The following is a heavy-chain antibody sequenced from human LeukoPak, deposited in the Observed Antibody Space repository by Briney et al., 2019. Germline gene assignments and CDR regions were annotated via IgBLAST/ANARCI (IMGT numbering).Heavy chain of an antibody. J-gene: IGHJ2*01. Sequence: PGGSLRLSCAASGFSLSSYSMNWVRQAPGKGLEWVSSISSSDNYIYYADSVKGRFTISRDNAKNSLYLQMNSQRAEDTAVYYCARAPFGYCSGGSCHYWYFDLWGRGTLVTVSS. CDR2: ISSSDNYI. CDR3: ARAPFGYCSGGSCHYWYFDL. D-gene: IGHD2-15*01. V-gene: IGHV3-21*01. CDR1: GFSLSSYS.